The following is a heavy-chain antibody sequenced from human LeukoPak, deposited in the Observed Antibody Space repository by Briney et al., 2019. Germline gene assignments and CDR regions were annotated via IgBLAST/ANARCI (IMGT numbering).Heavy chain of an antibody. CDR2: IIPIFGTA. D-gene: IGHD6-13*01. J-gene: IGHJ4*02. V-gene: IGHV1-69*05. CDR1: GGTFSSYA. CDR3: ARGIAAAGYQGDY. Sequence: SVKVSCKASGGTFSSYAISWVRQAPGQGLEWMGGIIPIFGTANYAQKFQGRVTIATDESTSTAYMELSSLRSEDTAVYYCARGIAAAGYQGDYWGQGTLVTVSS.